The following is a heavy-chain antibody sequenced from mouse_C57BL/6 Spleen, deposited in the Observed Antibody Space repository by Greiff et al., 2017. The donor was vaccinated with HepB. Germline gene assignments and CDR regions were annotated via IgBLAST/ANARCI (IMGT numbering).Heavy chain of an antibody. D-gene: IGHD1-1*01. Sequence: QVQLQQPGAELVKPGASVKLSCKASGYTFTSYWMHWVKQRPGQGLEWIGMIHPNSGSTNYNEKFKSKATLTVDKSSSTAYMQLSSLTSEDSAVYYCARENYYGSKVFAYWGQGTLVTVSA. J-gene: IGHJ3*01. CDR2: IHPNSGST. CDR3: ARENYYGSKVFAY. CDR1: GYTFTSYW. V-gene: IGHV1-64*01.